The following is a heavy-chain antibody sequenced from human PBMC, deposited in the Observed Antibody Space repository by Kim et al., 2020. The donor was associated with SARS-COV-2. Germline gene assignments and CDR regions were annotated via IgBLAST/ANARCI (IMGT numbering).Heavy chain of an antibody. V-gene: IGHV3-9*01. Sequence: ADSVKGRFTISRDNAKNSRYLQMNSLRAEDTALYYCAKTENDYGGNETPDYWGQGTLVTVSS. D-gene: IGHD4-17*01. CDR3: AKTENDYGGNETPDY. J-gene: IGHJ4*02.